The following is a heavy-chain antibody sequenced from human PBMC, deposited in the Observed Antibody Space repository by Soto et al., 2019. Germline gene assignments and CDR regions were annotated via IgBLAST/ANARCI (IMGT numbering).Heavy chain of an antibody. CDR1: GYTLTSYG. CDR2: INTYNGNT. CDR3: ARDSVVPSLGELFY. D-gene: IGHD3-16*01. J-gene: IGHJ4*02. V-gene: IGHV1-18*01. Sequence: QVQLVQSGTEVKKPGASVKVSCKASGYTLTSYGVSWVRQAPGQGLEYMGWINTYNGNTKYAQKVQGRVTMTTDTSTNTAYMELRSLRSDDTAIYYCARDSVVPSLGELFYWGQGTLVTVSS.